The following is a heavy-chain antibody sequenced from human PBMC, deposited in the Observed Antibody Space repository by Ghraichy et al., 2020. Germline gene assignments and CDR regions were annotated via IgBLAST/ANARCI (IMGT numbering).Heavy chain of an antibody. CDR3: ARGLLWFGELNYYYYGMDV. D-gene: IGHD3-10*01. J-gene: IGHJ6*02. Sequence: AGWGFAFGSCSMSWVRQAPGKGLEWVSYISSSSSTIYYADSVKGRFTISRDNAKNSLYLQMNSLRDEDTAVYYCARGLLWFGELNYYYYGMDVWGQGTTVTVSS. CDR2: ISSSSSTI. V-gene: IGHV3-48*02. CDR1: GFAFGSCS.